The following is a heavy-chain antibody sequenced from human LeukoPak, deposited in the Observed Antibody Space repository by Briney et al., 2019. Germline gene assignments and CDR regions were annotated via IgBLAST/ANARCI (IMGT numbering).Heavy chain of an antibody. CDR2: IYYSGST. V-gene: IGHV4-39*07. D-gene: IGHD5-24*01. CDR1: GGSISSSSYY. Sequence: SETLSLTCTVSGGSISSSSYYWGWIRQPPGKGLEWIGSIYYSGSTYYNPSLKSRVTISVDTSENQFSLKLSSVTAADTAVYYCARDPGYNPYYFDYWGQGTLVTVSS. CDR3: ARDPGYNPYYFDY. J-gene: IGHJ4*02.